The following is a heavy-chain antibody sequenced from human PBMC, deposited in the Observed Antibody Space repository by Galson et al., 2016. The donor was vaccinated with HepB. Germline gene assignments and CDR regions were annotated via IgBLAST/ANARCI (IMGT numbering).Heavy chain of an antibody. J-gene: IGHJ4*02. D-gene: IGHD1-26*01. CDR1: GGSISSGVFY. V-gene: IGHV4-39*07. CDR2: VSNSWST. Sequence: SETLSLTCSVSGGSISSGVFYWSWIRQPPGKGLEWIGEVSNSWSTNYKSSLQSRLTISLDKSTNQFSLRLNYVTAADTAVYYCARGGGNGGSSDYFDYWGQGILVTVSS. CDR3: ARGGGNGGSSDYFDY.